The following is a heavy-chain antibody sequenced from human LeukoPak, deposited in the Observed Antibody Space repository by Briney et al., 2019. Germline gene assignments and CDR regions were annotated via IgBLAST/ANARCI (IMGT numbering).Heavy chain of an antibody. Sequence: ASVKVSCKASGYTFTSYGISWVRQAPGQGLEWMGWISAYNGNTNYAQKLQGRVTMTTDTSTSTAYMELRSLRYDDTAVYYCARDYGRDSNYWFDPWGQGTLVTVSS. J-gene: IGHJ5*02. V-gene: IGHV1-18*01. CDR3: ARDYGRDSNYWFDP. CDR1: GYTFTSYG. D-gene: IGHD4-11*01. CDR2: ISAYNGNT.